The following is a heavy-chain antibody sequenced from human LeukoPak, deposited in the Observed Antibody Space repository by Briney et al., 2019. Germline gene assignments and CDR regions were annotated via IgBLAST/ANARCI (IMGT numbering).Heavy chain of an antibody. V-gene: IGHV3-11*04. CDR3: AKDPPQDPVWFGEVPSGGDY. CDR1: GFTFSDYY. Sequence: NAGGSLRLSCAASGFTFSDYYMSWIRQAPGKGLEWVSYISSSGSTIYYGDSVKGRFTISRDNAKNSLYLQMNSLRAEDTAVYYCAKDPPQDPVWFGEVPSGGDYWGQGTLVTVSS. CDR2: ISSSGSTI. J-gene: IGHJ4*02. D-gene: IGHD3-10*01.